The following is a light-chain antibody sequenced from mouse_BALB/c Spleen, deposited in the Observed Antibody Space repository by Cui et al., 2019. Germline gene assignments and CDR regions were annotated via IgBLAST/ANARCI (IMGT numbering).Light chain of an antibody. V-gene: IGKV6-20*01. CDR2: GAS. Sequence: NIVMTQSPKSMSMSVGERVTLSCKASENVGTYVSWYQQKPEQSPKLLIYGASNRYTGVPDRFTGSGSATDFTLTISSVQAEDLADYHCGQSYSYPLTFGAGNKLELK. J-gene: IGKJ5*01. CDR1: ENVGTY. CDR3: GQSYSYPLT.